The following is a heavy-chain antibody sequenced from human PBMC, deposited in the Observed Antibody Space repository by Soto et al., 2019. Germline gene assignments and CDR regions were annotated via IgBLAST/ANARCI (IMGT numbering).Heavy chain of an antibody. V-gene: IGHV3-11*01. D-gene: IGHD4-17*01. CDR1: GFTFSDYY. Sequence: GGSLRLSCAASGFTFSDYYMSWIRQAPGKGLEWVSYISSSGSTIYYADSVKGRFTISRDNAKNSLYLQMNSLRAEDTAVYYCAREETTVTTLYYYYYMDVWGKGTTVTVSS. J-gene: IGHJ6*03. CDR3: AREETTVTTLYYYYYMDV. CDR2: ISSSGSTI.